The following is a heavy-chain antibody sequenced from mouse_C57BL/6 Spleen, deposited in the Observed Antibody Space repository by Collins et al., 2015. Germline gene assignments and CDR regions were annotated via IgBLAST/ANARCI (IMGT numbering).Heavy chain of an antibody. CDR3: ARGGYYGGAWFAY. D-gene: IGHD1-2*01. CDR1: GYSITSDYA. J-gene: IGHJ3*01. V-gene: IGHV3-2*02. CDR2: ISYSGST. Sequence: DVQLQESGPGLVKPSQSLSLTCTVTGYSITSDYAWNWIRQFPGNKLEWMGYISYSGSTSYNPSLKSRISITRDTSKNQFFLQLNSVTTEDTATYYCARGGYYGGAWFAYWGQGTLVTVSA.